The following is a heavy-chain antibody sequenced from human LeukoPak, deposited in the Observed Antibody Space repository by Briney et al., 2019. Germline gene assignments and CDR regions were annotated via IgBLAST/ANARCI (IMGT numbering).Heavy chain of an antibody. D-gene: IGHD6-6*01. V-gene: IGHV4-31*03. Sequence: SQTLSLTCTVPGGSISSGGYYWSWIRQHPGKGLEWIGYIYYSGSTYYNPSLKSRVTISVDTSKNQFSLKLSSVTAADTAVYYCARAKYSNLSYYYYGMDVWGQGTTVTVSS. CDR2: IYYSGST. CDR1: GGSISSGGYY. J-gene: IGHJ6*02. CDR3: ARAKYSNLSYYYYGMDV.